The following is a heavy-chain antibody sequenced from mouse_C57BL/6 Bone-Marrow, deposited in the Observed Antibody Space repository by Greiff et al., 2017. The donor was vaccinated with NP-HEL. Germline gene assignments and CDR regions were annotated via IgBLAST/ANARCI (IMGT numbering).Heavy chain of an antibody. D-gene: IGHD6-1*01. CDR2: INPNNGGT. CDR1: GYTFTDYN. CDR3: ARRGSYLYYYAMDY. J-gene: IGHJ4*01. Sequence: VQLQQSGPELVKPGASVKIPCKASGYTFTDYNMDWVKQSHGKSLEWIGDINPNNGGTIYNQKFKGKATLTVDKSSSTAYMELRCLTSEDTTVYYCARRGSYLYYYAMDYWGQGTSVTVSS. V-gene: IGHV1-18*01.